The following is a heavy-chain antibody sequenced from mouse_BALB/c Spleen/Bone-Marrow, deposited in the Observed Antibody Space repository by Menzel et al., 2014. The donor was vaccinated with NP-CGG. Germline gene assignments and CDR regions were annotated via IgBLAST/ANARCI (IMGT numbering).Heavy chain of an antibody. V-gene: IGHV1-69*02. D-gene: IGHD2-3*01. J-gene: IGHJ4*01. CDR1: GYTFTSYW. Sequence: QVRLQQPGAELVKPGAPVKLSCKASGYTFTSYWMNWVKQRPGRGLEWIGRIDPSDSETHYNQKFKDKATLTVDKSSSTAYIQLSSLTSEDSAVYYCARALGDGYYYAMDYWGQGTSVTVSS. CDR2: IDPSDSET. CDR3: ARALGDGYYYAMDY.